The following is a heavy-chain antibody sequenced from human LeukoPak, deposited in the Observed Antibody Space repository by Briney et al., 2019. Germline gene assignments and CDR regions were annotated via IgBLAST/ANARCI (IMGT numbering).Heavy chain of an antibody. CDR2: ISGSGGST. Sequence: QTGGSLRLSCAASGFTFSSYAMSWVRQAPGKGLEWVSAISGSGGSTYYADSVKGRFTISRDNSKNTLYLQMNSLRAEDTAVYYCAKSPHDFWSGYWPTRFDPWGQGTLVTVSS. CDR1: GFTFSSYA. V-gene: IGHV3-23*01. CDR3: AKSPHDFWSGYWPTRFDP. D-gene: IGHD3-3*01. J-gene: IGHJ5*02.